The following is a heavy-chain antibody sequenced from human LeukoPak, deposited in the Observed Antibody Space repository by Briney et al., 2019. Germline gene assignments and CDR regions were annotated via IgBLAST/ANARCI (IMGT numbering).Heavy chain of an antibody. D-gene: IGHD6-6*01. CDR3: ARNPGIAARRGNYYYMDS. V-gene: IGHV3-21*01. CDR1: GFTFGLYS. Sequence: GGSLRLSCAASGFTFGLYSMTWVRQAPGKGLEWVSLIDSNSNFMNYADSVKGRFTISRDNAKNSLYLQMNSLRAEDTAVYYCARNPGIAARRGNYYYMDSWGKGTTVTVSS. J-gene: IGHJ6*03. CDR2: IDSNSNFM.